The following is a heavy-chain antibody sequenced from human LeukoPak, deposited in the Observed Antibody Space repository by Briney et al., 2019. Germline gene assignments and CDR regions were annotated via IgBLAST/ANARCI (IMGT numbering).Heavy chain of an antibody. Sequence: TGGSLRLSCAASGFTFDDYAMHWVRQAPGKGLEWVSLISGDGGSTYYADSVKGRFTISRDNSKNSLYLQMNSLRTEDTALYYCAKGPCTNGVCYAYYFDYWGQGTLVTVSS. V-gene: IGHV3-43*02. CDR2: ISGDGGST. CDR3: AKGPCTNGVCYAYYFDY. J-gene: IGHJ4*02. CDR1: GFTFDDYA. D-gene: IGHD2-8*01.